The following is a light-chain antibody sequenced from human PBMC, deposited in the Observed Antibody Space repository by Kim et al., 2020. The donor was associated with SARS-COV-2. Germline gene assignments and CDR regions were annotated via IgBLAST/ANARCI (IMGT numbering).Light chain of an antibody. Sequence: PGERATRACRASQSVSSHLAWYQPRPGQPPRLLIYGASTRATGIPARFSGSGSGTEFTLTISSLQSEDFAIYFCQQYSDWPPGDTFGQGTKVDIK. CDR1: QSVSSH. CDR2: GAS. CDR3: QQYSDWPPGDT. J-gene: IGKJ2*01. V-gene: IGKV3-15*01.